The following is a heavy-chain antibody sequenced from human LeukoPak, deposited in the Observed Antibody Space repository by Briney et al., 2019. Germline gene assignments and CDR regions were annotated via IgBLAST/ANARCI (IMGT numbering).Heavy chain of an antibody. CDR3: ARDHKDWGVFDY. V-gene: IGHV3-48*04. J-gene: IGHJ4*02. D-gene: IGHD7-27*01. CDR2: ITPSSDTI. Sequence: GGSLRLSCAASGFSFSGYSMNWIRQAPGKGLEWLSYITPSSDTIYYADSVKGRFTISRDNAKNSVYLQMNRLRAEDTAVYYCARDHKDWGVFDYWGQGTLVTVSS. CDR1: GFSFSGYS.